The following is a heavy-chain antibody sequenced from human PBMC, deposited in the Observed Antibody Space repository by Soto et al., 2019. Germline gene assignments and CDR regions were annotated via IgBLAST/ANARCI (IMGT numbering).Heavy chain of an antibody. Sequence: PSETLSLTCTISGGSISSHFWTWVRQPAGKGLEWIGRMYSSGNTNYNPSLKSRVTMSVDRSRNQFSLELSSVTAADTAVYYCARDSQWVLHDYFDYWGQGTMVTVSS. CDR1: GGSISSHF. CDR3: ARDSQWVLHDYFDY. V-gene: IGHV4-4*07. J-gene: IGHJ4*02. D-gene: IGHD1-26*01. CDR2: MYSSGNT.